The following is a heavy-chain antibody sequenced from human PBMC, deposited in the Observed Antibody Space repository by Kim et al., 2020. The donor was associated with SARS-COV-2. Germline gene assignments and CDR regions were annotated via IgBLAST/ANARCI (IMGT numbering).Heavy chain of an antibody. V-gene: IGHV1-69*13. CDR2: IIPIFGTA. Sequence: SVKVSCKASGGTFSSYAISWVRQAPGQGLEWMGGIIPIFGTANYAQKFQGRVTITADESTSTAYMELSSLRSEDTAVYYCARGDPRMVRGYNWFDPWGLGTLVTVSS. CDR1: GGTFSSYA. D-gene: IGHD3-10*01. CDR3: ARGDPRMVRGYNWFDP. J-gene: IGHJ5*02.